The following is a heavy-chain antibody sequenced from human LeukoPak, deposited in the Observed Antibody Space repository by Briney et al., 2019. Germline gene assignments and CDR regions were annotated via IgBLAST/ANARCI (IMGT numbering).Heavy chain of an antibody. Sequence: ASVKVSCKASGYSFTTYAFSWVRQAPGQGLEWMGWISPYNGDTNYAQKLQGRVAMTTDTSTRTAYMELRSLRSDDTAVYYCARGISFRVDSSGSDDAFEIWGQGTMVTVSS. CDR3: ARGISFRVDSSGSDDAFEI. J-gene: IGHJ3*02. V-gene: IGHV1-18*01. CDR2: ISPYNGDT. CDR1: GYSFTTYA. D-gene: IGHD3-22*01.